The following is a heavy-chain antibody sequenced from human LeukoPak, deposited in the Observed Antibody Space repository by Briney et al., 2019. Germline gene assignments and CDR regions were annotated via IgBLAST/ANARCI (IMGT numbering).Heavy chain of an antibody. CDR1: GYSFTSYW. D-gene: IGHD4-23*01. J-gene: IGHJ6*02. Sequence: GESLKISCKGSGYSFTSYWIGWVRQMPGKGLEWMGIIYPGDSDTRYSPSFQGQVTISADKSISTAYLQWSSLKASDTAMYYCARHGPGGNSHYYYGMDVWGQGTTVPVSS. CDR2: IYPGDSDT. CDR3: ARHGPGGNSHYYYGMDV. V-gene: IGHV5-51*01.